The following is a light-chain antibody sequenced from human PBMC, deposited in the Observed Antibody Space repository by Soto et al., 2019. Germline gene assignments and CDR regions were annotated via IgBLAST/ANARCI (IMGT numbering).Light chain of an antibody. J-gene: IGKJ1*01. CDR2: GAS. CDR3: PPYGISRT. V-gene: IGKV3-20*01. CDR1: QSVSNNY. Sequence: EIVITGSPATLAVSPGGRATLSCRASQSVSNNYLAWYQQKPGQAPRLLIYGASNRATGIPDRFSGSGSGTDFTLTISRLEPEDLAVYYCPPYGISRTFGQGIKVDIK.